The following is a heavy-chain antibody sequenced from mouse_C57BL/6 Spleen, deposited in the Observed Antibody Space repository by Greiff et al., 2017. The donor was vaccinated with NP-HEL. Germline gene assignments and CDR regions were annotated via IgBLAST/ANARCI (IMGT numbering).Heavy chain of an antibody. CDR1: GYTFTDYY. CDR2: IYPGSGNT. CDR3: ARYGYGSSFDY. V-gene: IGHV1-76*01. D-gene: IGHD1-1*01. Sequence: VHLVESGAELVRPGASVKLSCKASGYTFTDYYINWVKQRPGQGLEWIARIYPGSGNTYYNEKFKGKATLTAEKSSSTAYMQLSSLTSEDSAVYFCARYGYGSSFDYWGQGTTLTVSS. J-gene: IGHJ2*01.